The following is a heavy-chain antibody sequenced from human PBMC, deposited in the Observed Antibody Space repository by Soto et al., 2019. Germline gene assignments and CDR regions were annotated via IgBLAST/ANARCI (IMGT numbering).Heavy chain of an antibody. CDR2: INPSGGST. CDR1: GYTFTSYY. D-gene: IGHD3-22*01. V-gene: IGHV1-46*01. CDR3: ARAVYYYDSSGSYDDFDI. Sequence: ASVKVSCKASGYTFTSYYMHWVRQAPGQGLEWMGIINPSGGSTSYAQKFQGRVTMTRDTSTSTVYMELSSLRSEDTAVYYCARAVYYYDSSGSYDDFDIWGQGTMVTVSS. J-gene: IGHJ3*02.